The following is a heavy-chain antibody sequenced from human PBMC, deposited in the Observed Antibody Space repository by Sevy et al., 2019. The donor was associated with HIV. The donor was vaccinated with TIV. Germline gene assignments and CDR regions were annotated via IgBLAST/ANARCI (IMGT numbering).Heavy chain of an antibody. Sequence: SGPTLVKPTQTLTLTCTFSGFSLSTSGVGVGWIRQPPGKALEWLALIYWDDDKRYSPSLKSRLTITKDTSKNQVVLRMTNMDPVDTATYYGAHSRMITFGGVIVTTRPAPLFQHWGQGTLVTVSS. CDR3: AHSRMITFGGVIVTTRPAPLFQH. J-gene: IGHJ1*01. V-gene: IGHV2-5*02. D-gene: IGHD3-16*02. CDR2: IYWDDDK. CDR1: GFSLSTSGVG.